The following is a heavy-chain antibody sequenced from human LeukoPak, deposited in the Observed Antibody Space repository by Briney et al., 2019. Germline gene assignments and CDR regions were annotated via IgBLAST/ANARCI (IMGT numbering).Heavy chain of an antibody. Sequence: ASVKVSCKASGYTFTDYYMHWVRQAPGQGLEWMGIINPSGSSTRYAQKFQGRVTMTRDTSTSTVYMELSSLRSEDTAVYYCARGPMIVVVIPVEDIDYWGQGTLVTVSS. CDR1: GYTFTDYY. CDR3: ARGPMIVVVIPVEDIDY. CDR2: INPSGSST. V-gene: IGHV1-46*01. D-gene: IGHD3-22*01. J-gene: IGHJ4*02.